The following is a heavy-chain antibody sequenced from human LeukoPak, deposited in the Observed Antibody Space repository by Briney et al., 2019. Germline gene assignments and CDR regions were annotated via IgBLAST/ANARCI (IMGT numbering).Heavy chain of an antibody. D-gene: IGHD5-18*01. V-gene: IGHV4-39*01. CDR2: IYYSGST. Sequence: SETLSLTCTVSGGSISSSSYYWGWIRQPPGKGLEWIGSIYYSGSTYYNPSLKSRVTISVDTSKNQFSLKLSSVTAADTAVYYCARRKDTATDYWGQGTLVTVSS. CDR3: ARRKDTATDY. CDR1: GGSISSSSYY. J-gene: IGHJ4*02.